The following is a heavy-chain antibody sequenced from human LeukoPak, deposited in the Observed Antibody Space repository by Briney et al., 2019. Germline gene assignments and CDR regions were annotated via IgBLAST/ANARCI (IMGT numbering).Heavy chain of an antibody. CDR2: INTNTGNP. V-gene: IGHV7-4-1*02. CDR1: GYTFTSYA. D-gene: IGHD2-15*01. Sequence: ASVKVSCKASGYTFTSYAMNWVRQAPGQGLEWMGWINTNTGNPTYAQGFTGRFVFSLDTSVSTAYLQISSLKAEDTAVYYCARDGETYCSGGSCYSVPADYWGQGTLVTVSS. J-gene: IGHJ4*02. CDR3: ARDGETYCSGGSCYSVPADY.